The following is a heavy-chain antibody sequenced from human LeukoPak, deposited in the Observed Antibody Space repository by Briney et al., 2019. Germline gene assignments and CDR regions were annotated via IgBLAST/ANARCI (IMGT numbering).Heavy chain of an antibody. Sequence: GVSLRLSCAASGFTVSSNYMSWVRQAPGKGLEWVSVIYSGGSTYYADSVKGRFTISRDNSKNTLYLQMNSLRAEDTAVYYCARGKTYRYCSGGSCLKYNWFDPWGQGTLVTVSS. CDR3: ARGKTYRYCSGGSCLKYNWFDP. CDR2: IYSGGST. D-gene: IGHD2-15*01. J-gene: IGHJ5*02. V-gene: IGHV3-66*01. CDR1: GFTVSSNY.